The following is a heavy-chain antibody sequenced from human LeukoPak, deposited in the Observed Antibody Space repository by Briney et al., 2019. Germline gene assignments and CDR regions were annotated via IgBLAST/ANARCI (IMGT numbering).Heavy chain of an antibody. Sequence: PGGSLRLSCAASGFTFSSYEMNWVRQAPGKGLEWVSYISSSGSTIYYADSVKGRFTISRDNAKNSLYLQMNSLRAEDTVVYYCARSRDSGYAFDYWGQGTLVTVSS. CDR1: GFTFSSYE. D-gene: IGHD5-12*01. J-gene: IGHJ4*02. V-gene: IGHV3-48*03. CDR2: ISSSGSTI. CDR3: ARSRDSGYAFDY.